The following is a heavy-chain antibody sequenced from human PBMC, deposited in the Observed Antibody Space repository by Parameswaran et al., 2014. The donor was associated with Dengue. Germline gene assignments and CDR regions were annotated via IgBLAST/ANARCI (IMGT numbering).Heavy chain of an antibody. V-gene: IGHV4-30-4*01. CDR3: AREVKGSWAWDSFPARVIDY. J-gene: IGHJ4*02. CDR2: IYYSGST. CDR1: GGSISSGDYY. D-gene: IGHD3/OR15-3a*01. Sequence: ASETLSLTCTVSGGSISSGDYYWSWIRQPPGKGLEWIGYIYYSGSTYYNPSLKSRVTISVDTSKNQFSLKLSSVTAADTAVYYCAREVKGSWAWDSFPARVIDYWGQGTLVTVSS.